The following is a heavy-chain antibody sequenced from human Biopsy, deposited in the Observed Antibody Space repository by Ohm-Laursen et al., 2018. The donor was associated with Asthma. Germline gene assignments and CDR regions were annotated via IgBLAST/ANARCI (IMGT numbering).Heavy chain of an antibody. CDR1: GGSINIGDYY. CDR3: ARHQEAASYHYDGSIAY. Sequence: SETLSLTCTVSGGSINIGDYYWSWIRQHPVKGLEWIGSMYYSGSAYYNPSLESRVTISVDTSKNQFSLKLSSVTAADTAVYFCARHQEAASYHYDGSIAYWGQGIPVTVSS. J-gene: IGHJ4*02. V-gene: IGHV4-39*01. D-gene: IGHD3-22*01. CDR2: MYYSGSA.